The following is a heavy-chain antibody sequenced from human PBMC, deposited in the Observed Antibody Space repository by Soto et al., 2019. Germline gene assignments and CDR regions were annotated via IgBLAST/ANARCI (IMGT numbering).Heavy chain of an antibody. CDR2: IYSSGST. D-gene: IGHD3-22*01. CDR3: ARVGGDRGYAAS. Sequence: PSETLSLTCTVSGGSINSYYWSWIRQPPGEGLEWIGYIYSSGSTTYNPSLKSRVTISVDSSKNPFSLNLSAVTAADTAVYYCARVGGDRGYAASWGQGT. CDR1: GGSINSYY. J-gene: IGHJ5*02. V-gene: IGHV4-59*01.